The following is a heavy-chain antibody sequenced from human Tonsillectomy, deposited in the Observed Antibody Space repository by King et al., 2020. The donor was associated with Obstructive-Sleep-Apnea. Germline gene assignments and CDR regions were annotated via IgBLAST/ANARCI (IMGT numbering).Heavy chain of an antibody. CDR2: ISHDERKK. Sequence: VQLVESGGGVVQPGRSLRLSCAASGFTFSTYALHWVRQAPGIGLEWVAVISHDERKKYYADSVKGRFTISRDNSKNTLFLQMNSLISEDTAVYYCARGAAYYDYVWGNYWGQGTLVTVSS. V-gene: IGHV3-30*04. CDR3: ARGAAYYDYVWGNY. CDR1: GFTFSTYA. J-gene: IGHJ4*02. D-gene: IGHD3-16*01.